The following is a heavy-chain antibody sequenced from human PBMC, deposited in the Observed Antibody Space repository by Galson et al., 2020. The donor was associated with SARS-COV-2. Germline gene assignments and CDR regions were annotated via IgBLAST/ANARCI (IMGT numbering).Heavy chain of an antibody. J-gene: IGHJ3*02. CDR1: GGSFSGYY. Sequence: SETLSLTCAVYGGSFSGYYWSWIRQPPGKGLEWIGEINHSGSTNYNPSLKSRVTISVDTSKNQFSLKLSSVTAADTAVYYCARGIAAAGTWIYAFDIWGQGTMVTVSS. CDR3: ARGIAAAGTWIYAFDI. CDR2: INHSGST. D-gene: IGHD6-13*01. V-gene: IGHV4-34*01.